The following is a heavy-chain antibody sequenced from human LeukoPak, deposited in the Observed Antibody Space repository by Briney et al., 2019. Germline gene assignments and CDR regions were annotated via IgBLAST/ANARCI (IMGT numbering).Heavy chain of an antibody. CDR3: ARDTLLGYDSSGLEM. V-gene: IGHV4-39*07. Sequence: PSETLSLTCTVSGGSISSSSYYWGWIRQPPGKGLEWIGSIYYSGSTYYNPSLKSRVTISVDTSKNQFSLKLSSVTAADTAVYYCARDTLLGYDSSGLEMWGQGTLVTVSS. CDR2: IYYSGST. CDR1: GGSISSSSYY. D-gene: IGHD3-22*01. J-gene: IGHJ4*02.